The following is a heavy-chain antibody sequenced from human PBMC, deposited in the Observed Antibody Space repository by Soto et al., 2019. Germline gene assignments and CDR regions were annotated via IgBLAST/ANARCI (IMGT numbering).Heavy chain of an antibody. Sequence: GGSLRLSCAASGFTFSSYWMHWVRQAPGKGLVWVSRINGDGGTTHYADSVKGRFTISRDNAKNALYLQMNSLRAEDTAVYYCAKGVLYYYDSRGYYFDYWGQGTLVTVSS. D-gene: IGHD3-22*01. V-gene: IGHV3-74*01. CDR2: INGDGGTT. CDR3: AKGVLYYYDSRGYYFDY. J-gene: IGHJ4*02. CDR1: GFTFSSYW.